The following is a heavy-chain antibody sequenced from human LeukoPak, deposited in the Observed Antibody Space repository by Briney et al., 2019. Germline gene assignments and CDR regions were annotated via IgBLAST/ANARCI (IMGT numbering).Heavy chain of an antibody. D-gene: IGHD2-2*01. CDR1: GGSISSSSYY. Sequence: SETLSLTCTVSGGSISSSSYYWGWIRQPPGKGLEWIGYIYYSGSTNYNPSLKSRVTISVDTSKNQFSLKLSSVTAADTAVYYCARGPRGYCSSTSCYEEGYFYYYMDVWGKGTTVTVSS. CDR2: IYYSGST. V-gene: IGHV4-61*05. CDR3: ARGPRGYCSSTSCYEEGYFYYYMDV. J-gene: IGHJ6*03.